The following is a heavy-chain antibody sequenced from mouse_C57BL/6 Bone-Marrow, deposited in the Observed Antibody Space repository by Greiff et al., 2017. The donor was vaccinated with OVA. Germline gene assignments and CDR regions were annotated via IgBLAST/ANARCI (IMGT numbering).Heavy chain of an antibody. D-gene: IGHD6-1*01. CDR3: AKGPLFLGFAY. J-gene: IGHJ3*01. V-gene: IGHV1-69*01. CDR2: IDPSDSYT. Sequence: QVQLQQPGAELVMPGASVKLSCKASGYTFTSYWMHWVKQRPGQGLEWIGEIDPSDSYTNYNQKFKGKSTLTVDKSSSTAYMQLSSLTSEDAAVDYCAKGPLFLGFAYWGQGTLVTVSA. CDR1: GYTFTSYW.